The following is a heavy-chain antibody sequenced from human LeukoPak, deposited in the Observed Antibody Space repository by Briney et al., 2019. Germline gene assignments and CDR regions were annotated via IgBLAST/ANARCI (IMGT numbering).Heavy chain of an antibody. CDR2: IFYSGST. CDR3: ARQSYGYSSGWYTVRRTSYNWFDP. CDR1: GGSISTSIYY. V-gene: IGHV4-39*01. J-gene: IGHJ5*02. D-gene: IGHD6-19*01. Sequence: SETLSLTCTVSGGSISTSIYYWGWVRQPPGKGLEWIGNIFYSGSTYYSPSLKSRVTISLDTSRNQFSLKLSSVTAADTAVYYCARQSYGYSSGWYTVRRTSYNWFDPWGQGTLVTVSS.